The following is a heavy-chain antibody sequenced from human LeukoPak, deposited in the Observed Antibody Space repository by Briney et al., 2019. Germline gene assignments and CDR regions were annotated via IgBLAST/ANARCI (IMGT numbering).Heavy chain of an antibody. CDR2: IWYDGSNK. CDR1: GFTFSSYG. CDR3: ARDSFLYSSSWFVLWGAFDI. D-gene: IGHD6-13*01. J-gene: IGHJ3*02. Sequence: GGSLRLPCAAPGFTFSSYGMHWVRQAPGKGLEWVAVIWYDGSNKYYADSVKGRFTISRDNSKNTLYLQMNSLRAEDTAVYYCARDSFLYSSSWFVLWGAFDIWGQGTMVTVSS. V-gene: IGHV3-33*01.